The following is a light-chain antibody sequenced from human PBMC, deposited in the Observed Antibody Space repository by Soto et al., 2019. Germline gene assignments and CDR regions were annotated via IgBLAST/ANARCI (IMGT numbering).Light chain of an antibody. V-gene: IGKV3-20*01. Sequence: EIVLTQSPGTLSLSPGERATLSCRASQSVSSDYLSWYQQKPGQAPRLLIYGASSRATGIPDRFSGSGSGTDFTLTISRLEPEDFAVYYCQQYRSSLYPFGQGTKLEFK. CDR1: QSVSSDY. CDR3: QQYRSSLYP. CDR2: GAS. J-gene: IGKJ2*01.